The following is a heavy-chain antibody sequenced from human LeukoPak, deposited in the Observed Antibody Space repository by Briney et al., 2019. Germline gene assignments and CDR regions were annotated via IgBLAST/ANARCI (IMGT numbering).Heavy chain of an antibody. Sequence: SQTLSLTCTVSGGSISSGGYYWSWIRQHPGKGLEWIGYIYYSGSTYYNPSLKSRVTISVDTSKNQFSLKLSSVTAADTAVYYCARGTEQWLVTFDYWGQGTLVTVSS. CDR2: IYYSGST. D-gene: IGHD6-19*01. V-gene: IGHV4-31*03. CDR3: ARGTEQWLVTFDY. CDR1: GGSISSGGYY. J-gene: IGHJ4*02.